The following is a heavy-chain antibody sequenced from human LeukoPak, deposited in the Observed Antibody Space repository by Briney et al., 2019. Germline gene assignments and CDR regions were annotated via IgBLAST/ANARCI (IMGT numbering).Heavy chain of an antibody. CDR1: GFTFSTYW. CDR2: ISSDASIT. J-gene: IGHJ4*02. Sequence: PGGSLRLSCAASGFTFSTYWMHWVRQDPGKGLVWVSRISSDASITSYADPVKGRFTISGDNAKNTLYLQMNSLRAEDTALYYCATSARTYIGSSLDYWGQGTLVTVSS. CDR3: ATSARTYIGSSLDY. V-gene: IGHV3-74*01. D-gene: IGHD2-15*01.